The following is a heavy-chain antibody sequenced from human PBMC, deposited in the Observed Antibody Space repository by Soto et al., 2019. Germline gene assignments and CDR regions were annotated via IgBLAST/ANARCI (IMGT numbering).Heavy chain of an antibody. D-gene: IGHD3-9*01. CDR1: GGTFSSYA. CDR3: ARDRYYDILTGYLYGMDV. V-gene: IGHV1-69*13. CDR2: IIPIFGTA. Sequence: GASVKVSCKASGGTFSSYAISWVRQAPGQGLEWMGGIIPIFGTANYAQKFQGRVTITADESTSTAYMELSSLRSEDTAVYYCARDRYYDILTGYLYGMDVWGQGTTVTVYS. J-gene: IGHJ6*02.